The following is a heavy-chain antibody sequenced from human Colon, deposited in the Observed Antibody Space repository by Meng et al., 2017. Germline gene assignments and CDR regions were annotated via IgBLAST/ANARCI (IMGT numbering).Heavy chain of an antibody. V-gene: IGHV3-11*01. CDR1: GFSFSDYY. J-gene: IGHJ2*01. CDR3: ARDRGKTTMISGYFNL. D-gene: IGHD3-22*01. Sequence: GESLKISCTAPGFSFSDYYMNWIRQAPGKGLEWVSYMSSSDSTKYYADSVKGRFTISRDNARNLLYLQMNSLRAEDTAVYYCARDRGKTTMISGYFNLWGRGTLVTVSS. CDR2: MSSSDSTK.